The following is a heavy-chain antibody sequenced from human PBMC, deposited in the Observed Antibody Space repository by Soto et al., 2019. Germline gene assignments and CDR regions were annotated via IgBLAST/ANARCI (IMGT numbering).Heavy chain of an antibody. D-gene: IGHD3-22*01. CDR3: AKASITMIVALDY. CDR2: ISWNSGSI. V-gene: IGHV3-9*01. J-gene: IGHJ4*02. CDR1: GFTFDDYA. Sequence: GRSLRLSCAASGFTFDDYAMHWVRQAPGKGLEWVSGISWNSGSIGYADSVKGRFTISRDNAKNSLYLQMNSVRAEDTALYYCAKASITMIVALDYWGQGTLVTVSS.